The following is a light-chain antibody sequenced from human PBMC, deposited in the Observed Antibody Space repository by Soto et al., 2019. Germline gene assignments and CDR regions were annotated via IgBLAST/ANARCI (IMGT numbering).Light chain of an antibody. V-gene: IGKV3-15*01. J-gene: IGKJ4*01. Sequence: EIVMTQSQATLSVSPGERATLSCRASQSINNNLAWYQQKRGQGPRLLFYGASSRATGTPARFSGSGSGTGFTLTISSLQSEDFAIYYCQQYNDWPLTFGGGTKVEIK. CDR1: QSINNN. CDR3: QQYNDWPLT. CDR2: GAS.